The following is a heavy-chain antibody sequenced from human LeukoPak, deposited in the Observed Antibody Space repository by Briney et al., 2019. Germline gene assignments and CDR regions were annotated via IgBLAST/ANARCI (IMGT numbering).Heavy chain of an antibody. D-gene: IGHD4-17*01. CDR3: ARVGTTVTTLSWFDP. CDR1: GYTFTAYY. V-gene: IGHV1-2*02. Sequence: ASVTVSCKASGYTFTAYYIHWVRQAPGQGLEWMGWINPNTGATNYAQKFQGRVTMTRDTSITTADMELTRLTYDDTAVYYCARVGTTVTTLSWFDPWGQGTLVTVSS. CDR2: INPNTGAT. J-gene: IGHJ5*02.